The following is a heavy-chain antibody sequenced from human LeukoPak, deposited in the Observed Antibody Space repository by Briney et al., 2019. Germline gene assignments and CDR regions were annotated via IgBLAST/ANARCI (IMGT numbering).Heavy chain of an antibody. CDR2: INPNGGGT. Sequence: ASVKVSCKASGYTFTSYYMHWVRQAPGQGFEWMGAINPNGGGTGHAQQFQGRLTMTRDMSTSTVYMDLSSLRSEDTAVYYCARTLGATADSRYWLDPWGQGTLVTVSS. CDR1: GYTFTSYY. V-gene: IGHV1-46*01. CDR3: ARTLGATADSRYWLDP. J-gene: IGHJ5*02. D-gene: IGHD3-16*01.